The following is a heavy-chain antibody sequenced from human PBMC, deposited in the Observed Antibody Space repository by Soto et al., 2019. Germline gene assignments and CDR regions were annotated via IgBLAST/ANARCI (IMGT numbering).Heavy chain of an antibody. J-gene: IGHJ4*02. D-gene: IGHD4-17*01. CDR3: AKLTTVTTQMDY. CDR1: GFTFSSYG. V-gene: IGHV3-30*18. CDR2: ISYDGSNK. Sequence: GGSLRLSCAASGFTFSSYGMHWVRQAPGKGLEWVAVISYDGSNKYYADSGKGRFTISRDNSKNTLYLQMNSLRAEDTAVYYCAKLTTVTTQMDYWGQGTLVTVSS.